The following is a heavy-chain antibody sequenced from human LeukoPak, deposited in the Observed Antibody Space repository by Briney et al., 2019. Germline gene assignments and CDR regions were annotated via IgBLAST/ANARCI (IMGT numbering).Heavy chain of an antibody. CDR1: GFTVSSNY. CDR2: LYSGGST. Sequence: GGSLRLSCAASGFTVSSNYMSWVRQAPGKGLEWVSVLYSGGSTLYADSVKGRFTISRDNSKNTLYLQMNSLRVEDAAVYFCARDSGYYGSDYWGQGTLVTVSS. V-gene: IGHV3-53*01. J-gene: IGHJ4*02. D-gene: IGHD5-12*01. CDR3: ARDSGYYGSDY.